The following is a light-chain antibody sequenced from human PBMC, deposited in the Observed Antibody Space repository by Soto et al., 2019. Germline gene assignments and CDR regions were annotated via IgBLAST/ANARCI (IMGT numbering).Light chain of an antibody. CDR3: SSYAGSNNFGV. Sequence: QSVLTQPPSASGSPGQSVTISCAGTSSDVGGYNYDSWYQQHPGKAPKLMIYEVSKRPSGVPDRFSGSKSGNTASLTVSGLQAEDEADYYCSSYAGSNNFGVFGTGTKVTVL. V-gene: IGLV2-8*01. J-gene: IGLJ1*01. CDR2: EVS. CDR1: SSDVGGYNY.